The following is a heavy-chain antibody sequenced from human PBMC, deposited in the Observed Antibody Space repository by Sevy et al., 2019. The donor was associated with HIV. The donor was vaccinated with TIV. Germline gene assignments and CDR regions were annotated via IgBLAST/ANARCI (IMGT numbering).Heavy chain of an antibody. CDR3: ARDPHEIMLSGSYYLY. CDR1: GFIFSYYV. D-gene: IGHD1-26*01. Sequence: GGSLRLSCAASGFIFSYYVMHWVRQAPGKGLEWVADIWYDGSNTIYADSVKGRFTISRDNSKNILYLQMNSLRDEDTAVYYCARDPHEIMLSGSYYLYWGQGTRVTVSS. CDR2: IWYDGSNT. J-gene: IGHJ4*02. V-gene: IGHV3-33*01.